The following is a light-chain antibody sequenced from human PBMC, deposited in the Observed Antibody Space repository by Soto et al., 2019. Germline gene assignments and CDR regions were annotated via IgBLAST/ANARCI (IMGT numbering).Light chain of an antibody. CDR1: SSDVGGYNY. CDR2: EVS. Sequence: QSALTQPASVSGSPGQSITISCTGTSSDVGGYNYVSWYQQHPGKAHKLMIYEVSNRPSGVSNRFSGSKSGNTASLTTSGLQAEDEADYSCSSYTGTSTLLVFGGGTKLTVL. J-gene: IGLJ2*01. V-gene: IGLV2-14*01. CDR3: SSYTGTSTLLV.